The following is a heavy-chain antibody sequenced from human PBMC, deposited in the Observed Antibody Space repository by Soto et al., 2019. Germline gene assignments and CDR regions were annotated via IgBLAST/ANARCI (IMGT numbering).Heavy chain of an antibody. V-gene: IGHV1-2*04. Sequence: GASVKVSCKASVYTFTSYYMHWVRQAPGQGLEWMGLINPNGGSTNYAQKFQGWVTMTRDTSISTAYMELSRLRSDDTAVYYCVRSPPYSSGWPVDYWGQGTLVTVSS. CDR2: INPNGGST. CDR1: VYTFTSYY. D-gene: IGHD6-19*01. J-gene: IGHJ4*02. CDR3: VRSPPYSSGWPVDY.